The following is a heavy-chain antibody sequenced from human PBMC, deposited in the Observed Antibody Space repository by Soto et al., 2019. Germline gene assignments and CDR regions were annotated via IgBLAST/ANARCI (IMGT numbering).Heavy chain of an antibody. V-gene: IGHV4-4*02. D-gene: IGHD6-19*01. J-gene: IGHJ4*02. Sequence: SETLSLTCAVSSGSITTSNWWSWVRQSPGKGLEWIGEILHTGITNYNPSLKSRVTISLDKSKKQFSLNLSSVTAADKAVFYCARGGVAVAPFDYWGPETLVTVSS. CDR3: ARGGVAVAPFDY. CDR1: SGSITTSNW. CDR2: ILHTGIT.